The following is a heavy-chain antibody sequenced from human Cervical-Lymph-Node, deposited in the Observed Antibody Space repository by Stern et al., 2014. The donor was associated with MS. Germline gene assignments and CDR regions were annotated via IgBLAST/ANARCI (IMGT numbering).Heavy chain of an antibody. CDR3: ATGAGDNWFDP. CDR2: IIRPVGTA. J-gene: IGHJ5*02. Sequence: MQLVQSGADVKKPGSSVRVSCKASGDISWLRQAPGQGLEWMGGIIRPVGTAHYTQKFQGRLTITADKSMNTTYMELSSLRSDDTAVYYCATGAGDNWFDPWGQGTLVSVSP. CDR1: GD. D-gene: IGHD3-10*01. V-gene: IGHV1-69*06.